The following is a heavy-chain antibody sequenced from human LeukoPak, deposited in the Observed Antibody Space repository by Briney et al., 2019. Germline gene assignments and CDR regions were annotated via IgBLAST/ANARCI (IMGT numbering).Heavy chain of an antibody. V-gene: IGHV1-8*03. CDR3: ATSNYYGSGRLLFDY. J-gene: IGHJ4*02. Sequence: GASVKVSCKASGYTFTNYDINWVRQATGQGLEWMGWMNPNSGNRGYAQKFQGRVTFTRDTSISTAYMELSSLRSQDTAVYYCATSNYYGSGRLLFDYWGQGTLVTVSS. CDR2: MNPNSGNR. CDR1: GYTFTNYD. D-gene: IGHD3-10*01.